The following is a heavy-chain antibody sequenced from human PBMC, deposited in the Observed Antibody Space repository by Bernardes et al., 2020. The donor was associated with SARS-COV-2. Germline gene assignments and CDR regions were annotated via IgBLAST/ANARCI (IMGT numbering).Heavy chain of an antibody. CDR1: GGSISSSSFY. CDR3: ARRDLLEPHLFDP. Sequence: SETLSLTCTVSGGSISSSSFYWGWIRQPPGKGLEWIGTIYYTGITYYNPSLKSRVTISVDTSKNLFSLRLTSVTAADTAVYYCARRDLLEPHLFDPWGQGTLVTVSS. D-gene: IGHD1-1*01. CDR2: IYYTGIT. J-gene: IGHJ5*02. V-gene: IGHV4-39*02.